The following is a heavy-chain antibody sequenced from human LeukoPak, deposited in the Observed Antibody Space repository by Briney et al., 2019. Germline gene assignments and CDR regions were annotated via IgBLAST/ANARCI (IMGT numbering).Heavy chain of an antibody. CDR3: ARENIVVVTAMWVFDY. J-gene: IGHJ4*02. D-gene: IGHD2-21*02. CDR1: GGSIGSTSYY. V-gene: IGHV4-39*07. Sequence: PSETLSLTCTVSGGSIGSTSYYWGWIRQPPGKGLEWIGSIYYSGSTYYNPSLKSRVTISVDTSKNQFSLKLSSVTAADTAVYYCARENIVVVTAMWVFDYWGQGTLVTVSS. CDR2: IYYSGST.